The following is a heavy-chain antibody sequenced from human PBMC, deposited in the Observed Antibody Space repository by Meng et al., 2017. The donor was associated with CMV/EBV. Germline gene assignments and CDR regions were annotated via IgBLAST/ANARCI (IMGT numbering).Heavy chain of an antibody. CDR3: ARDCSSTSCYMEELNWFDP. Sequence: SVKVSCKASGGTFSSYAISWVRQAPGQGLEWMGGIIPIFGTANYAQKFQGRVTITTDESTSTAYMELSSLRSEDTAVYYCARDCSSTSCYMEELNWFDPWGQGTLVTVS. J-gene: IGHJ5*02. V-gene: IGHV1-69*05. D-gene: IGHD2-2*02. CDR1: GGTFSSYA. CDR2: IIPIFGTA.